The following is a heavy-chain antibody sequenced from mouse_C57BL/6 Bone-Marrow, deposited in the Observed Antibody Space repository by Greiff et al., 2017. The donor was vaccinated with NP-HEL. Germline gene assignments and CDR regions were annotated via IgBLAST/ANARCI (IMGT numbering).Heavy chain of an antibody. CDR2: IRNKANGYTT. J-gene: IGHJ2*01. D-gene: IGHD3-2*02. V-gene: IGHV7-4*01. Sequence: EVKLMESGGGLVQPGASPRLSCAASGFTFTDYYMSWVRQPPGKAPAWLALIRNKANGYTTEYTASVKGRFTISRDNSQNILYLQMNTLRAEDSATYYCVKALDSSGLDYWGQGTTLTVSS. CDR1: GFTFTDYY. CDR3: VKALDSSGLDY.